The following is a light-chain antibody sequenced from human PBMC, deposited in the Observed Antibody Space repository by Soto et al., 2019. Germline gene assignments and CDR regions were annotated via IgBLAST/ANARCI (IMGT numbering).Light chain of an antibody. Sequence: EIVMTQSPATLSVSPVEIATLYCRPSQSVNIYLAWYQQQPGQAPRLLIFGASSRATGIPARFSGSGSGTEFNLTISSLQSEDFAVYFCQQYDDWLRLTFGGGTKVDIK. CDR2: GAS. CDR1: QSVNIY. CDR3: QQYDDWLRLT. V-gene: IGKV3D-15*01. J-gene: IGKJ4*01.